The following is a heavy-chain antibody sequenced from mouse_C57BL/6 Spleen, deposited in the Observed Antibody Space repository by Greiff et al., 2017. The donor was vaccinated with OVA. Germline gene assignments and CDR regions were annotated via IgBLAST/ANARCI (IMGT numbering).Heavy chain of an antibody. CDR1: GFTFSSYA. D-gene: IGHD2-4*01. CDR2: ISSGGDYI. CDR3: TRGDYGFAY. Sequence: DVMLVESGEGLVKPGGSLKLSCAASGFTFSSYAMSWVRQTPEKRLEWVAYISSGGDYIYYADTVKGRFTISRDNARNTLYLQMSSLKSEDTAMYYCTRGDYGFAYWGQGTLVTVSA. J-gene: IGHJ3*01. V-gene: IGHV5-9-1*02.